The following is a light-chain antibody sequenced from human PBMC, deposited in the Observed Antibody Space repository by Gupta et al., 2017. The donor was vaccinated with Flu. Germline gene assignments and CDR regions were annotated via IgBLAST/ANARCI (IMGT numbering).Light chain of an antibody. CDR3: QQYHISPLT. CDR1: NKNY. J-gene: IGKJ4*01. CDR2: WAS. V-gene: IGKV4-1*01. Sequence: VMTQSSASLAVSLGGGATNNKNYLAWYQKKSGHPPKVLVYWASTRESGVPDRFSGSGSGTDFTLTISSLQAEDVAVYYCQQYHISPLTFGGGTKVEIK.